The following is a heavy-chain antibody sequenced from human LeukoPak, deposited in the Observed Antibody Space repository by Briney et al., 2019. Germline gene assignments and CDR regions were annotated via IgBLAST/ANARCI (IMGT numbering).Heavy chain of an antibody. D-gene: IGHD3-22*01. CDR3: ARSNLPDYYDSSGYPDY. CDR1: GYTSTNYW. CDR2: IYPGDSDT. V-gene: IGHV5-51*01. Sequence: GESLKISCKGSGYTSTNYWIAWVRQMPGKGLEWMGIIYPGDSDTRYSPSFQGQVTISADKSISTAYLQWSSLKASDTAMYYCARSNLPDYYDSSGYPDYWGQGTLVTVSS. J-gene: IGHJ4*02.